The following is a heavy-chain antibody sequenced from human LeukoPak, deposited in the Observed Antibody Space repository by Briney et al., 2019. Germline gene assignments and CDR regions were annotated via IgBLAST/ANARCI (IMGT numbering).Heavy chain of an antibody. V-gene: IGHV3-15*01. CDR2: IKSKTNGETR. D-gene: IGHD3-22*01. CDR1: GFTLSNAW. CDR3: ARDIFNYYDSLNWFDP. Sequence: KAGGSLRLSCAASGFTLSNAWMNWVRQAPGKGLEWVGLIKSKTNGETRDYAAPVKGRFTISRDDSDNTLYLQMNSLRAEDTAVYYCARDIFNYYDSLNWFDPWGQGTLVTVSS. J-gene: IGHJ5*02.